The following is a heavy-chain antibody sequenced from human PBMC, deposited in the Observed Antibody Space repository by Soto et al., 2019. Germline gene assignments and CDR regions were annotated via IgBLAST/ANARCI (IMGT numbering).Heavy chain of an antibody. D-gene: IGHD6-19*01. CDR3: ARHSQYSSTRSGHDFDY. V-gene: IGHV4-59*08. J-gene: IGHJ4*02. CDR1: AGSLSSYY. Sequence: SETLSLSCTVSAGSLSSYYWSWIRQPPGKGLEWIAYIYYTGSTYYNPSLKSRVTISVDTSNNQFSLKLRSVTAADTAVYYCARHSQYSSTRSGHDFDYWGQGALVTVS. CDR2: IYYTGST.